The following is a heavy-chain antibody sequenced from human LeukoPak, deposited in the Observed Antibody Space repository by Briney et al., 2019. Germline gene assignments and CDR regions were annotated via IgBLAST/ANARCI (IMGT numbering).Heavy chain of an antibody. CDR1: GGSISSSSYY. D-gene: IGHD6-19*01. J-gene: IGHJ4*02. Sequence: SETLSLTCTVSGGSISSSSYYWGWIRQPPGKGLEWIGSIYYSGSTYYNPSLKSRVTISVDTSKNQFSLKLSSVTAADTAVYYCAREIKHGGWLDYWGQGTLVTVSS. CDR3: AREIKHGGWLDY. V-gene: IGHV4-39*02. CDR2: IYYSGST.